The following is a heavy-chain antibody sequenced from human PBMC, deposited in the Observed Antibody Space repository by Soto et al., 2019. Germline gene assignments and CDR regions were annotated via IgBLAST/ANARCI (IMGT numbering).Heavy chain of an antibody. CDR2: IIPIFGTA. CDR3: ARDGGRHSGGIDY. CDR1: GGTFSSYS. Sequence: QVQLVQSGAEVKKPGSSVKVSCKASGGTFSSYSINWVRQAPGQGLEWMGEIIPIFGTATYAKKFQGRVTITADESTRTAYMELSSLRSEDTAVYYCARDGGRHSGGIDYWGQGTLVTVSS. J-gene: IGHJ4*02. D-gene: IGHD1-26*01. V-gene: IGHV1-69*01.